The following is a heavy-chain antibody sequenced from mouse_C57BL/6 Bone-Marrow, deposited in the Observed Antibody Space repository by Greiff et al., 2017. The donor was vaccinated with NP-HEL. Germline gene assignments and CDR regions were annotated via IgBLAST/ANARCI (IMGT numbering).Heavy chain of an antibody. CDR2: IDPEDGET. J-gene: IGHJ3*01. CDR3: ARGYDWDRFAY. D-gene: IGHD4-1*01. V-gene: IGHV14-2*01. CDR1: GFNITDYY. Sequence: VQLQQSGAELVKPGASVKLSCTASGFNITDYYMHWVKQRTEQGLEWIGRIDPEDGETKYAPKFQGKATITADTSSNTAYLQLSSLTSEDTAVYYCARGYDWDRFAYWGQGTLVTVSA.